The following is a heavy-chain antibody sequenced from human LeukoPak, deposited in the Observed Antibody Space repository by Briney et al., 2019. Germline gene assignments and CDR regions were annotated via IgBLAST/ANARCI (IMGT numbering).Heavy chain of an antibody. CDR3: ARDRGGNGAPDAFDI. J-gene: IGHJ3*02. CDR2: INPSGGST. V-gene: IGHV1-46*01. D-gene: IGHD4-23*01. CDR1: GYTFIGYY. Sequence: ASVKASCKASGYTFIGYYIHWVRQAPGQGLEWMGIINPSGGSTSYAQKFQGRVTMTRDTSTSTVYMELSSLRSEDTAVCYCARDRGGNGAPDAFDIWGQGTMVTVSS.